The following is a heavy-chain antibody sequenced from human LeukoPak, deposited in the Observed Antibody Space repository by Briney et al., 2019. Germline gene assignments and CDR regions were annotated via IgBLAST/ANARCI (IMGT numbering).Heavy chain of an antibody. CDR2: INPNSGGT. J-gene: IGHJ4*02. Sequence: GASVKVSCKASGYTFTGYYMHWVRQAPGQGLEWMGWINPNSGGTNYAQKFQGRVTMTRDTSISTAYMELSRLRSDDTAVYYCARDRKTYRWEIGEWGQGTLVTVYS. CDR1: GYTFTGYY. CDR3: ARDRKTYRWEIGE. D-gene: IGHD1-26*01. V-gene: IGHV1-2*02.